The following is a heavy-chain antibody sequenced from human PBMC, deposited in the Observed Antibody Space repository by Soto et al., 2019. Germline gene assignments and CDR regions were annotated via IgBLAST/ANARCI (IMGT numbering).Heavy chain of an antibody. CDR3: ARTSAAGKYYYGMDV. J-gene: IGHJ6*02. CDR2: IYPGDSDT. V-gene: IGHV5-51*01. CDR1: GYSFSTYW. Sequence: GESLKISCKASGYSFSTYWIGWVRQMPGKGLEWMGIIYPGDSDTRYSPSFQGQVTISADKSISTAYLQWSSLKASDTAMYYCARTSAAGKYYYGMDVWGQGTTVTVSS. D-gene: IGHD6-13*01.